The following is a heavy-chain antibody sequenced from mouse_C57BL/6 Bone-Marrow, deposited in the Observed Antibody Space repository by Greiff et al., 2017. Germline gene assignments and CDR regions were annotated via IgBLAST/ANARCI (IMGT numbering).Heavy chain of an antibody. D-gene: IGHD2-2*01. CDR2: IYPRSGNT. CDR1: GYTFTSYG. J-gene: IGHJ4*01. CDR3: ASVIYYGYDWVDLCAMDY. Sequence: VQRVESGAELARPGASVKLSCKASGYTFTSYGISWVKQRTGQGLEWIGEIYPRSGNTYYNEKFKGKATLTADKSSSTAYMELRSLTSEDSAVYFCASVIYYGYDWVDLCAMDYWGQGTSVTVSS. V-gene: IGHV1-81*01.